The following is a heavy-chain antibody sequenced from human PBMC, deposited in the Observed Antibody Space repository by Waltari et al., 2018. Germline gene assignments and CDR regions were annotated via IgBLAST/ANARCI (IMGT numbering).Heavy chain of an antibody. J-gene: IGHJ5*02. CDR3: AKDAFGNTYLDH. V-gene: IGHV3-30*18. CDR2: AFFDGIKT. D-gene: IGHD3-10*01. Sequence: QVQLVESGGGVVQPGMSLRLSCAASGFSLSNFGMHWVRQAPGKGLGGVELAFFDGIKTDYADSVRGRFTISRDNSKNTLYLDINNLRVDDTGIYYCAKDAFGNTYLDHWGQGTVVTVSS. CDR1: GFSLSNFG.